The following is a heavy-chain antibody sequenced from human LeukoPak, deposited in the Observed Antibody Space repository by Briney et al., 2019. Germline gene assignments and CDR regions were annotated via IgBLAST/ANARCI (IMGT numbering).Heavy chain of an antibody. CDR1: GGTFSSYA. J-gene: IGHJ4*02. V-gene: IGHV1-69*13. CDR2: IIPIFGTV. D-gene: IGHD3-9*01. CDR3: ASAIGVLRYFDWLFPASFDY. Sequence: ASVKVSCKASGGTFSSYAISWVRQAPGQGLEWMGGIIPIFGTVNYAQKFQGRVTITADESTSTAYMELSSLRSEDTAVYYCASAIGVLRYFDWLFPASFDYWGQGTLVTVSS.